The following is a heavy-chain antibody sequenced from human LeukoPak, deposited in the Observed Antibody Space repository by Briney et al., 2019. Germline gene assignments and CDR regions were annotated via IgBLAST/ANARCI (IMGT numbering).Heavy chain of an antibody. CDR1: GFIFSSDD. V-gene: IGHV3-33*05. Sequence: PGGSLRLSCAASGFIFSSDDMHWVRQAPGKGLEWVAGIQSNGRNKYYVDSVKGRFAISRDNSKSTLYLQVNSLRVEDTALYCCARESEGGTGTSCPDYWGQGTLVIVSS. CDR2: IQSNGRNK. CDR3: ARESEGGTGTSCPDY. D-gene: IGHD2-2*01. J-gene: IGHJ4*02.